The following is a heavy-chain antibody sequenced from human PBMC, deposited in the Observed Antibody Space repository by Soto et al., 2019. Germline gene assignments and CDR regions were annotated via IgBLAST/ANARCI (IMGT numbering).Heavy chain of an antibody. CDR2: ISAYNGNT. J-gene: IGHJ6*02. CDR3: ARDESPDIVLMVYAPLAYYGMDV. CDR1: GYTFTSFG. V-gene: IGHV1-18*01. D-gene: IGHD2-8*01. Sequence: ASVKVSCKASGYTFTSFGITWVRQAPGQGLEWMGWISAYNGNTKYAQKLQGRVTMTTDTSTSTAYMELSSLRSEDTAVYYCARDESPDIVLMVYAPLAYYGMDVWGQGTTVTVSS.